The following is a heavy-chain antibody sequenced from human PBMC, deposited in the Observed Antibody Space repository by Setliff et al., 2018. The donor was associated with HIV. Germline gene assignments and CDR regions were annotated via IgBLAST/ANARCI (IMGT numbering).Heavy chain of an antibody. CDR3: AKDRYYDSSGSPFDY. D-gene: IGHD3-22*01. J-gene: IGHJ4*02. V-gene: IGHV3-30*02. Sequence: GGSRRLSCAASGFTFSSYGMHWVRQAPGKGLEWVAFIRYDGSNKYYADSVKGRFTISRDNSKNTLYLQMNSLRAEDTAVYYCAKDRYYDSSGSPFDYWGQGTLVTVSS. CDR1: GFTFSSYG. CDR2: IRYDGSNK.